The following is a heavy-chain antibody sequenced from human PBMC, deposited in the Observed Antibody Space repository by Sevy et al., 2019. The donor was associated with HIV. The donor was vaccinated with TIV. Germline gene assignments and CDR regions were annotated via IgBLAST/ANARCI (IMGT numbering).Heavy chain of an antibody. CDR1: GFTFSSYS. V-gene: IGHV3-21*01. Sequence: GGSLRLSCAASGFTFSSYSMNWVRRAPGKGLEWVSCLSSRSSYIYYADSVKGRFIISRDNAKNSLYLQMNSLRAEDTAVYYCARDYGGIRHFQYWGQGTLVTVSS. D-gene: IGHD4-17*01. CDR3: ARDYGGIRHFQY. CDR2: LSSRSSYI. J-gene: IGHJ1*01.